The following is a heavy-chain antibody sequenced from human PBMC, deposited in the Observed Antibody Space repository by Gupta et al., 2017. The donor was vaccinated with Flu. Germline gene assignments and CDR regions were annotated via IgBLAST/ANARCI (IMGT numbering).Heavy chain of an antibody. Sequence: QESGPRLVKSSETLSLTCTVSGDSISGSSHYWGWIRQPPGRGLEWIGNVYYTGGTYYAPSLKSRVTVSVDTSKNQFSLTLTSVTAADTAVYYCARTGTDYYNPDWFDPWGPGTLVSVSS. CDR2: VYYTGGT. V-gene: IGHV4-39*01. J-gene: IGHJ5*02. CDR1: GDSISGSSHY. CDR3: ARTGTDYYNPDWFDP. D-gene: IGHD3-9*01.